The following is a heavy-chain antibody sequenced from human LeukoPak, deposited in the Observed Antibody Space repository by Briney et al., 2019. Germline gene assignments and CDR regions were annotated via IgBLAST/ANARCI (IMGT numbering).Heavy chain of an antibody. CDR2: IYYSGST. J-gene: IGHJ6*02. CDR1: GGSISSSSYY. CDR3: ARPYYDFGYGMDV. Sequence: SETLSLTCTVSGGSISSSSYYWGWIRQPPGKGLEWIGSIYYSGSTYHNPSLKSRVTISVDTSKNQFSLKLSSVTAADTAVYYCARPYYDFGYGMDVWGQGTTVTVSS. V-gene: IGHV4-39*01. D-gene: IGHD3-3*01.